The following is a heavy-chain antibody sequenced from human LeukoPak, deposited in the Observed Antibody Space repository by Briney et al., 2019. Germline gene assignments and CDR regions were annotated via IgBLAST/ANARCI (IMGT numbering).Heavy chain of an antibody. CDR3: VRGGESTWS. V-gene: IGHV3-74*01. D-gene: IGHD2-15*01. J-gene: IGHJ5*02. CDR2: INNDGSGT. CDR1: GFTFSSYG. Sequence: PGRSLRLSCAASGFTFSSYGMHWVRQAPGKGPVWVSRINNDGSGTTYADSVKGRFTISRDDAKNTLYLQMNSLRAEDTAVYYCVRGGESTWSWGQGTLVTVSS.